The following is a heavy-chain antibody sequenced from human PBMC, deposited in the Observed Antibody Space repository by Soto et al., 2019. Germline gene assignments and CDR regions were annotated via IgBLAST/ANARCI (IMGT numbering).Heavy chain of an antibody. J-gene: IGHJ4*02. Sequence: QVRLQESGPGLVKPSGTLSLTCAVSGGSISSSYWWSWVRQPPGKGLEWIGEIYHSGSTNYNPSLKRRVSISVDKSKNQFSLKLSSVTAADTAVYYCARDQGGGAQSGFDYWGQGTLVTVSS. D-gene: IGHD3-16*01. V-gene: IGHV4-4*02. CDR2: IYHSGST. CDR3: ARDQGGGAQSGFDY. CDR1: GGSISSSYW.